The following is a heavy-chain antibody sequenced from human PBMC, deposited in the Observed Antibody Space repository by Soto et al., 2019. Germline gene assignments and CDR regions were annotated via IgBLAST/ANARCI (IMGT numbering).Heavy chain of an antibody. CDR3: ATFHSGSGNGF. J-gene: IGHJ4*02. CDR2: ISDSASYA. Sequence: VQLVESGGGPVKPGGSLRLSCVASGLSLSDYYMSWIRQAPGGGLEWVSYISDSASYATYADSVKGRFTISRDNAKNTLYLQMNSLKSEDTAVYYCATFHSGSGNGFWGRGTLVSVSS. D-gene: IGHD3-10*01. CDR1: GLSLSDYY. V-gene: IGHV3-11*06.